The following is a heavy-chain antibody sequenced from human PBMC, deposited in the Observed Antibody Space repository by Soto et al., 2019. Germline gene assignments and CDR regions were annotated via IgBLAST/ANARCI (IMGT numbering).Heavy chain of an antibody. CDR3: ARGGVSTIFGVVIGYYFDY. D-gene: IGHD3-3*01. V-gene: IGHV4-59*01. CDR1: GGSISSYY. Sequence: SETLSLTCTVSGGSISSYYWSWIRQPPGKGLEWIGYIYYSGSTNYSPSLKSRVTISVDTSKNQFSLKLSSVTAADTAVYYCARGGVSTIFGVVIGYYFDYWGQGTLVTVSS. CDR2: IYYSGST. J-gene: IGHJ4*02.